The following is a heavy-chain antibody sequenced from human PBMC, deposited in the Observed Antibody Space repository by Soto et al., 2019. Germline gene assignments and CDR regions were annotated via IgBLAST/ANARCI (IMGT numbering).Heavy chain of an antibody. V-gene: IGHV3-7*01. CDR3: ARDRLIVGTTGSFDS. J-gene: IGHJ4*02. CDR1: GFTFSSFC. CDR2: IKQDGSEK. Sequence: EVQLVESGGGLVQPGGSLRLSCAASGFTFSSFCMSWVRQAPGKGLEWVANIKQDGSEKYYVDSVKGRFAISRDNAKNSLYLQMNSLRAEDTAVYYCARDRLIVGTTGSFDSWGQGTLVTVSS. D-gene: IGHD1-26*01.